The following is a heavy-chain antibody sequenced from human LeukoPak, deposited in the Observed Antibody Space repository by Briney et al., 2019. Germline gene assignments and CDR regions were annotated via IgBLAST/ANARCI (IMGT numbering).Heavy chain of an antibody. Sequence: SETLSLTRTVSNYSISNAYCWGWIRQPPGKGLEWIGSIYRFGTTYYNPSLKSRVTISVGTSNNQFSLKLRSVTATDTAVYYCAREQLWYDYWGQGTLVTVSS. CDR1: NYSISNAYC. CDR2: IYRFGTT. CDR3: AREQLWYDY. D-gene: IGHD5-18*01. V-gene: IGHV4-38-2*02. J-gene: IGHJ4*02.